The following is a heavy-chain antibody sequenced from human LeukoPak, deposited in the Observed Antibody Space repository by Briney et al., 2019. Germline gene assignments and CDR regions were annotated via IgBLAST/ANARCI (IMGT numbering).Heavy chain of an antibody. Sequence: GESLKISCKGSGYSFLDYWIGWVRQMPGKGPELMGLIFPHDSDIKYSPSFQGQVTISVAKSISSAYVQWGSLKASDTAMYYCARFGIRGCISNTKCYTSFFYYGMDGWGQGTTVTVSS. CDR1: GYSFLDYW. CDR2: IFPHDSDI. CDR3: ARFGIRGCISNTKCYTSFFYYGMDG. V-gene: IGHV5-51*01. J-gene: IGHJ6*02. D-gene: IGHD2-2*02.